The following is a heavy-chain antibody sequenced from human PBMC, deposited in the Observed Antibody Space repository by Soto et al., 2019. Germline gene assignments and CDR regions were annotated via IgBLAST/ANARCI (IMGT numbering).Heavy chain of an antibody. CDR1: GYTFTSYY. J-gene: IGHJ2*01. CDR3: ARGTDRYWYFDL. Sequence: QVQLVQSGAEVKKPGASVKVSCKASGYTFTSYYMHWVRQAPGQGLEWMGIINPSGGSTSYAQKFQGRXXMXRVXSTSTVYRELSSLRSEDTAVYYCARGTDRYWYFDLWGRGTLVTVSS. CDR2: INPSGGST. V-gene: IGHV1-46*01.